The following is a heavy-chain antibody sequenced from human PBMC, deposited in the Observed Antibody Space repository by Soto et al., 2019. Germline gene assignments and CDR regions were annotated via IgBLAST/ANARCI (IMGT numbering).Heavy chain of an antibody. CDR2: IKSKTDGGTT. J-gene: IGHJ6*02. CDR1: GFTFSNAW. V-gene: IGHV3-15*01. CDR3: TTSASGYALYYYYYYRMDV. D-gene: IGHD5-12*01. Sequence: PGGSLRLSCAASGFTFSNAWMSWVRQAPGKGLEWVGRIKSKTDGGTTDYAAPVKGRFTISRDDSKNTLYLQMNSLKTEDTAVYYCTTSASGYALYYYYYYRMDVWGQGTTAPVYS.